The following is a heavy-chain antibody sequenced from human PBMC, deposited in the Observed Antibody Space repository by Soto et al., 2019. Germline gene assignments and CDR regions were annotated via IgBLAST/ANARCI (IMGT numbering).Heavy chain of an antibody. J-gene: IGHJ1*01. CDR2: IKMDGSEK. D-gene: IGHD2-21*01. CDR1: GFTFSDFL. CDR3: ARWPATEIDT. Sequence: GGSLRLSCAASGFTFSDFLMSWVRQAPGEGLEWVANIKMDGSEKHYVDSVKGRFTVSRDNAQNSLYLQMNSLRVEDTAVYYCARWPATEIDTWGRGTVLTVSS. V-gene: IGHV3-7*01.